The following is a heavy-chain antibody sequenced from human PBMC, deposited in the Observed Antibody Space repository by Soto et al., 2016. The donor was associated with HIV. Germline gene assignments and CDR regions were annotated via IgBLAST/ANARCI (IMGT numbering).Heavy chain of an antibody. D-gene: IGHD3-9*01. CDR2: ISSSSSYI. CDR3: ARDRRRKHYDILTGPGHFDY. Sequence: EVQLVESGGGLVKPGGSLRLSCAASGFTFSSYSMNWVRQAPGKGLEWVSSISSSSSYIYYADSVKGRFTISRDNAKNSLYLQMNSLRAEDTAVYYCARDRRRKHYDILTGPGHFDYWGQGTLVTVSS. V-gene: IGHV3-21*01. J-gene: IGHJ4*02. CDR1: GFTFSSYS.